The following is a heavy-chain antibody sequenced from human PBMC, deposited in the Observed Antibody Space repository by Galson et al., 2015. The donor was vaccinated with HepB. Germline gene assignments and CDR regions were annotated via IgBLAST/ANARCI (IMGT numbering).Heavy chain of an antibody. CDR1: GYTFTSYA. V-gene: IGHV1-18*01. Sequence: SVKVSCKASGYTFTSYAMHWVRQAPGQGLEWMGWISAYNGNTNYAQKLQGRVTMTTDTSTSTAYMELSSLRSEDTAVYYCARDHGVADSSGWYYFDYWGQGTLVTVSS. CDR2: ISAYNGNT. D-gene: IGHD6-19*01. CDR3: ARDHGVADSSGWYYFDY. J-gene: IGHJ4*02.